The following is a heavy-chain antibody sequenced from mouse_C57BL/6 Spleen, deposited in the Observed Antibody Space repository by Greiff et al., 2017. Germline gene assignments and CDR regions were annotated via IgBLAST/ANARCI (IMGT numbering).Heavy chain of an antibody. V-gene: IGHV1-64*01. J-gene: IGHJ4*01. CDR3: AREGGSSSYYYAMDY. CDR2: IHPNSGST. D-gene: IGHD1-1*01. Sequence: VQLQQSGAELVKPGASVKLSCKASGYTFTSYWMHWVKQRPGQGLEWIGMIHPNSGSTNYNEKFKSKATLTVDKSSSTAYMQLSSLTSEDSAVYYCAREGGSSSYYYAMDYWGQGTSVTVSS. CDR1: GYTFTSYW.